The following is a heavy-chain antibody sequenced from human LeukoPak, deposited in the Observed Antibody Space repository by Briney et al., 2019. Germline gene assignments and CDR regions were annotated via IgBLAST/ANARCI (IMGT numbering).Heavy chain of an antibody. D-gene: IGHD1-20*01. J-gene: IGHJ3*02. Sequence: ETLSLTCTVSGGSISSYYWSWIRQPPGKGLEWVANIKQDGSEKYYVDSVKGRFTISRDNAKKSLYLQMNSLRAEDTAVYYCARDDYNWNVDAFHIWGQGTMVTVSS. CDR2: IKQDGSEK. CDR3: ARDDYNWNVDAFHI. CDR1: GGSISSYY. V-gene: IGHV3-7*01.